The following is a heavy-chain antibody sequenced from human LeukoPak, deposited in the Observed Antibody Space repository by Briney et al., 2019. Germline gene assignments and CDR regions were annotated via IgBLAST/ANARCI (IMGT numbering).Heavy chain of an antibody. V-gene: IGHV4-59*01. CDR2: IYYSGST. J-gene: IGHJ6*02. CDR1: GGSISSYY. Sequence: SETLSLTCTVSGGSISSYYWSWIRQPPGKGREWIGYIYYSGSTNYNPSLKSRVTISVDTSKNQFSLKLSSVTAADTAVYYCARVPRYSSGWRYGMDVWGQGTTVTVSS. CDR3: ARVPRYSSGWRYGMDV. D-gene: IGHD6-19*01.